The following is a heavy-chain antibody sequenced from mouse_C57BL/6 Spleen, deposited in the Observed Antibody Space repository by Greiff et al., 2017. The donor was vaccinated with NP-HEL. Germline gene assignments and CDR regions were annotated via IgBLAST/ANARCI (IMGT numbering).Heavy chain of an antibody. CDR3: ARERLTTVVAFDY. CDR2: IYPGSGST. Sequence: QVQLQQPGAELVKPGASVKMSCKASGYTFTSYWVTWVKQRPGQGLEWIGDIYPGSGSTNYNEKFKSKATLTVDTSSSTAYMQLSSLTSEDSAVYYCARERLTTVVAFDYWGQGTTLTVSS. CDR1: GYTFTSYW. D-gene: IGHD1-1*01. J-gene: IGHJ2*01. V-gene: IGHV1-55*01.